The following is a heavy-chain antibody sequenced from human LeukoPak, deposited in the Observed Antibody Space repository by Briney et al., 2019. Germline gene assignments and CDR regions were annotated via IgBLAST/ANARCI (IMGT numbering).Heavy chain of an antibody. V-gene: IGHV3-23*01. CDR3: ARGHPTPYYYGNSMDV. D-gene: IGHD3-10*01. Sequence: PGGSLRLSCAASGFTFSSYAMSWVRQAPGKGLEWVSAISGSGGSTYYADSVKGRFTISRDNSKNTLYLQMNSLRAEDTAVYYCARGHPTPYYYGNSMDVWGQGTTVTVSS. CDR1: GFTFSSYA. J-gene: IGHJ6*02. CDR2: ISGSGGST.